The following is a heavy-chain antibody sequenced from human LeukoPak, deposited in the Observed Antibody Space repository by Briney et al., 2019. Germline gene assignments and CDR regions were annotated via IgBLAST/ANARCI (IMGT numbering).Heavy chain of an antibody. J-gene: IGHJ4*02. V-gene: IGHV3-48*01. CDR2: ISSSSSTI. CDR1: GFTFSSHS. D-gene: IGHD5-18*01. Sequence: GGSLRLSCAASGFTFSSHSMNWVRQAPGKGLEWVSYISSSSSTIYYADSVKGRFTISRDYVKNSLYLQMNSLRAEDTAVYYCARDHGYSYGLPDYWGQGSLVTVTS. CDR3: ARDHGYSYGLPDY.